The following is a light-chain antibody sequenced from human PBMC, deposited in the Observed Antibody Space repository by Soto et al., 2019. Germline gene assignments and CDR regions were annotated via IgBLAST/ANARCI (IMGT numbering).Light chain of an antibody. Sequence: IQMTQSPASLSASVGDRVTISCRASQGIRNDLAWFQQKPGKAPKLLIYDASSLESGVPQRFSGSGSGTEFTLTISRLEPEDFAVYYCQQYGSSSWTFGQGTKVDIK. CDR2: DAS. CDR1: QGIRND. CDR3: QQYGSSSWT. V-gene: IGKV1-13*02. J-gene: IGKJ1*01.